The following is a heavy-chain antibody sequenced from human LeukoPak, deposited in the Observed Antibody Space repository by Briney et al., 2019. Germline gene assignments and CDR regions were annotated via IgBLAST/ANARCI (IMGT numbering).Heavy chain of an antibody. CDR1: GGSVSSATYY. D-gene: IGHD2/OR15-2a*01. CDR2: IYHSGST. V-gene: IGHV4-30-2*01. CDR3: AARRDTGLL. Sequence: SETLSLTCTVSGGSVSSATYYWSWIRQPPGKGLEWIGYIYHSGSTYYNPSLKSRVTISVDRSKNQFSLKLSSVTAADTAVYYCAARRDTGLLWGQGTLVTVSS. J-gene: IGHJ4*02.